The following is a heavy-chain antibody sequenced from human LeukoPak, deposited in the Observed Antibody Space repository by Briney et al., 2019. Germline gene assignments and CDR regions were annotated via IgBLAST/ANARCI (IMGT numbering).Heavy chain of an antibody. V-gene: IGHV1-24*01. CDR2: FDPEDGET. Sequence: ASVKVSCKVSGYTLTELSMHWVRQAPGKGLEWMGGFDPEDGETIYAQKFQGRVTMTEDTSTDTAYMELSSLRSEDTVVYYCATVASVLRYFDWLVYWGQGTLVTVSS. J-gene: IGHJ4*02. D-gene: IGHD3-9*01. CDR1: GYTLTELS. CDR3: ATVASVLRYFDWLVY.